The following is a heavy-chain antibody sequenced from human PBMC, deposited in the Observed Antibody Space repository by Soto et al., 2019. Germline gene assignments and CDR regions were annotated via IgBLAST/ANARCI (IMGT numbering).Heavy chain of an antibody. D-gene: IGHD2-8*01. CDR3: ARDSAPNWYFDL. J-gene: IGHJ2*01. V-gene: IGHV3-23*01. Sequence: GGSLRLSCAASGFTFSSYAMNWVRRSPGKGLEWVSGISGSGGVTDYADSVKGRFTISRDNSENMLFLQMDSLRGEDTAVYYCARDSAPNWYFDLWGRGTLVTVSS. CDR2: ISGSGGVT. CDR1: GFTFSSYA.